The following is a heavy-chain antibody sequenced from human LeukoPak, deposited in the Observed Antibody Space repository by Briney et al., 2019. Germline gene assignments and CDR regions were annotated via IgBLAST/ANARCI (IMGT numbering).Heavy chain of an antibody. J-gene: IGHJ4*02. CDR3: ARNIVVVPAAPYFDY. Sequence: GGSLRLSCAASGFTFSDYYISWIRQAPGKGLEWVSYISSSGSTIYYADSVKGRFTISRDNAKNSLYLQMNSLRAEDTAVYYCARNIVVVPAAPYFDYWGQGSLVTVSS. D-gene: IGHD2-2*01. V-gene: IGHV3-11*04. CDR1: GFTFSDYY. CDR2: ISSSGSTI.